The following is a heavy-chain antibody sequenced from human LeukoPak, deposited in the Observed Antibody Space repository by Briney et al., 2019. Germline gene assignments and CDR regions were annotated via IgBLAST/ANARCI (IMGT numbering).Heavy chain of an antibody. D-gene: IGHD2-15*01. CDR1: GYTFTSYD. J-gene: IGHJ6*03. Sequence: ASVKVSCKASGYTFTSYDINWVRQATGQGLEWMGWMNPNSGNTGYAQKFQGRVTITRNTSISTAYMELSSLRSEDTAVYYCARARGGYDYYYMDVWGKGTTVTVSS. V-gene: IGHV1-8*03. CDR2: MNPNSGNT. CDR3: ARARGGYDYYYMDV.